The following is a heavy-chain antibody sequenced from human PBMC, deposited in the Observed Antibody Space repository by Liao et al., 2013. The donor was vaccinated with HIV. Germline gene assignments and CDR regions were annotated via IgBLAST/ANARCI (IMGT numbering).Heavy chain of an antibody. J-gene: IGHJ4*02. CDR1: GGSISSYY. Sequence: QVQLQESGPGLVKPSETLSLTCTVSGGSISSYYWSWIRQPAGKGLEWIGEINHSGKTNYNPSLRSRVTISVDTSKNQFSLKLSSVTAADTAVYYCARVSYDILTGYYRDYWGQGTLVTVSS. V-gene: IGHV4-59*12. CDR2: INHSGKT. D-gene: IGHD3-9*01. CDR3: ARVSYDILTGYYRDY.